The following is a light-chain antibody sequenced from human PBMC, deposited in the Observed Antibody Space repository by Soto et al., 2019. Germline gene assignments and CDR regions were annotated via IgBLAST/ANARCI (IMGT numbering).Light chain of an antibody. J-gene: IGKJ5*01. CDR3: QQSSRAPVN. CDR2: KTS. Sequence: IHLTQSPSYLSVSVGDSVTITCRASQTIGNYVNWYQQKPVKAPEVLIYKTSTLQSVAPSRFRVSESGPDFTLTINGLQPEDVATYYCQQSSRAPVNFGQGTRLDI. V-gene: IGKV1-39*01. CDR1: QTIGNY.